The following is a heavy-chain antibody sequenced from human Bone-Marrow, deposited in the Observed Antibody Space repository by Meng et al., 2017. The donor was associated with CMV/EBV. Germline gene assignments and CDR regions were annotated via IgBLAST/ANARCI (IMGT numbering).Heavy chain of an antibody. V-gene: IGHV3-7*01. CDR3: ARAATYYDFWSGPLRRHYFDY. Sequence: GGSLRLSCAVSGGSISSSNWWSWVRQPPGKGLEWVANIKQDGSEKYYVDSVKGRFTISRDNAKNSLYLQMNSLRAEDTAVYYCARAATYYDFWSGPLRRHYFDYWGQGTLVTVSS. D-gene: IGHD3-3*01. J-gene: IGHJ4*02. CDR2: IKQDGSEK. CDR1: GGSISSSNW.